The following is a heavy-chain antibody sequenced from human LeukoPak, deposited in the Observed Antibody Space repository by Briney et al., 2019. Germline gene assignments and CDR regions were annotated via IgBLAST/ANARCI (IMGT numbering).Heavy chain of an antibody. J-gene: IGHJ3*02. CDR2: VDPEDGET. CDR1: GYTFTDYY. CDR3: ARGLARFDQEDAFDI. V-gene: IGHV1-69-2*01. Sequence: ASVKVSCKVSGYTFTDYYMHWVQQAPGKGLEWMGLVDPEDGETIYAEKFQGRVTITADTSTDTAYMELSSLRSEDTAVYYCARGLARFDQEDAFDIWGQGTMVTVSS. D-gene: IGHD3-3*01.